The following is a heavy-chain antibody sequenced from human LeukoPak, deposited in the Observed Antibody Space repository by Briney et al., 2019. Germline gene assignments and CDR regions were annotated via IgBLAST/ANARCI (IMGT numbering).Heavy chain of an antibody. Sequence: SVKASCKASGGNFISYAVSWVRQAPGQGLEWMGGIIPMFGTSNYAQKFQGRVTITTDESTTTAYMELSSLSSEDTAVYYCATYTLSQFWSGYYHFDYWGQGTLVSVSS. CDR2: IIPMFGTS. V-gene: IGHV1-69*05. CDR3: ATYTLSQFWSGYYHFDY. D-gene: IGHD3-3*01. J-gene: IGHJ4*02. CDR1: GGNFISYA.